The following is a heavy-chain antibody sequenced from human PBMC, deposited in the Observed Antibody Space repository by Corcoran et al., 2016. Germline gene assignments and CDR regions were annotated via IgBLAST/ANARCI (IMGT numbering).Heavy chain of an antibody. D-gene: IGHD1-1*01. V-gene: IGHV1-2*02. CDR1: GYTFTGYY. J-gene: IGHJ3*02. Sequence: QVQLVQSGAEVKKPGASVKVSCKASGYTFTGYYMHWVRQAPGQGLEWMGWINPNSGGTNYAQKFQGRVTMTRDTSISTAYMELSRLISDDTAVYYCARGGLLEPSPDAFDIWGQGTMVTFSS. CDR2: INPNSGGT. CDR3: ARGGLLEPSPDAFDI.